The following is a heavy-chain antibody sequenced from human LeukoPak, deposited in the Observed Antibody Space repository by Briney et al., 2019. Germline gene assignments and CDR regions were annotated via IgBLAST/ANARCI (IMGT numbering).Heavy chain of an antibody. Sequence: ASVTVSCKASGYTFTNYYMSWVRQAPGQGLEWMGIINPSGGNTTYAQKFQGRVTMTRDTSTSTVYMELSSLRSEDTAVYYCGRDRLVPAGFDTWGQGTLVTVSS. CDR3: GRDRLVPAGFDT. CDR1: GYTFTNYY. V-gene: IGHV1-46*01. J-gene: IGHJ5*02. CDR2: INPSGGNT. D-gene: IGHD2-2*01.